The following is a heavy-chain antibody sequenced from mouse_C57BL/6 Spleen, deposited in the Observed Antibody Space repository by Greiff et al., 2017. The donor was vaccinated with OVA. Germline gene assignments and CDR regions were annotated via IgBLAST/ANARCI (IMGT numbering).Heavy chain of an antibody. Sequence: EVKLMESAGGLVQPGSSMKLSCTASGFTFSDYYMAWVRQVPEKGLEWVANINYDGSSTSYLDSLKSRFIISRDNAKNILYLQRSSLKSEDTATYYCARDRHGSSDSYWYFDVWGTGTTVTVSS. CDR3: ARDRHGSSDSYWYFDV. J-gene: IGHJ1*03. CDR1: GFTFSDYY. V-gene: IGHV5-16*01. D-gene: IGHD1-1*01. CDR2: INYDGSST.